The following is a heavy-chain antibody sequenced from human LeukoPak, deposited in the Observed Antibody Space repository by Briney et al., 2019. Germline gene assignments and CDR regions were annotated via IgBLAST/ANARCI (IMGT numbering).Heavy chain of an antibody. Sequence: KTSETLSLTCTVSGVSISSYYWSWIRQPPGKGLEWIGYIYYSGSTNYNPSLKSRVTISVDTSKNQFSLKLSSVTAADAAVYYCAGAFGSDNWFDPWGQGTLVTVSS. CDR3: AGAFGSDNWFDP. D-gene: IGHD3-10*01. J-gene: IGHJ5*02. CDR1: GVSISSYY. CDR2: IYYSGST. V-gene: IGHV4-59*01.